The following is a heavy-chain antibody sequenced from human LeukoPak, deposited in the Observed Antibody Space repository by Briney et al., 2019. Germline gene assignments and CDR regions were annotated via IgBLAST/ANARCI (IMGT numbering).Heavy chain of an antibody. CDR3: ARDGVVGKFDY. D-gene: IGHD3-3*01. J-gene: IGHJ4*02. CDR2: IWYDGSNK. V-gene: IGHV3-33*01. CDR1: GFTFSSYG. Sequence: PGGSLRLSCAASGFTFSSYGMHWVRQAPGKGLEWVAVIWYDGSNKYYADSVKGRFTISRDNSKNTLYLQMNSLRAEDTAVYYCARDGVVGKFDYWGQGTLVTVSS.